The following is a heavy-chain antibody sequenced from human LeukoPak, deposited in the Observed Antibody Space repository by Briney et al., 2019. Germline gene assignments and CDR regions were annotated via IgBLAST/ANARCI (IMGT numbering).Heavy chain of an antibody. D-gene: IGHD6-25*01. CDR3: ARGRLGGFDS. Sequence: ASVKVSCKASGYTFTGYYMHWVRQAPGQGLEWMGWINPNSGGTNYAQKFQGRVTLTRNTAMMTAYMEIHNLRSEDTAVYYCARGRLGGFDSWGQGTLVTVSS. CDR2: INPNSGGT. CDR1: GYTFTGYY. V-gene: IGHV1-2*02. J-gene: IGHJ4*02.